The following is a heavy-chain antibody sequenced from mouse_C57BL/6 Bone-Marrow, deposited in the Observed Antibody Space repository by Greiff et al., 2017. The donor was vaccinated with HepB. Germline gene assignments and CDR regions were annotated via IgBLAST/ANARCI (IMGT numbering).Heavy chain of an antibody. CDR3: AREGGPYYYGTPPWFAY. Sequence: EVQLQQSRPELVKPGASVKIPCKASGYTFTDYNMDWVKQSHGKSLEWIGDINPNNGGTIYNQKFKGKATLTVDKSSSTAYMELRSLTSEDTAVYYCAREGGPYYYGTPPWFAYWGQGTLVTVSA. D-gene: IGHD1-1*01. J-gene: IGHJ3*01. CDR1: GYTFTDYN. V-gene: IGHV1-18*01. CDR2: INPNNGGT.